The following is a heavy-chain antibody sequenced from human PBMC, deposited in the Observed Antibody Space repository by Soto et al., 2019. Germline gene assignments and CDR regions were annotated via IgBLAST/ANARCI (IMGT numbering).Heavy chain of an antibody. CDR2: IYYSGST. J-gene: IGHJ6*03. V-gene: IGHV4-59*01. CDR1: GGSISSYY. D-gene: IGHD3-10*01. Sequence: PSKTLSLTCTVSGGSISSYYWSWIRQPPGKGLEWIGYIYYSGSTNYNPSLKSRVTISVDTSKNQFSLKLSSVTAADTAVYYCARGESGYYYYYYMDVWGKGTTVTVSS. CDR3: ARGESGYYYYYYMDV.